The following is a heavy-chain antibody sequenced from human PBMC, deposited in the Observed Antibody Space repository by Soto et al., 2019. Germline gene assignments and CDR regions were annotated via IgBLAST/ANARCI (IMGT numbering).Heavy chain of an antibody. J-gene: IGHJ6*02. CDR3: ARSQGGSSSLDIYYYYYYGMDV. CDR1: GYTFTSYA. V-gene: IGHV1-3*01. CDR2: INAGNGDT. Sequence: ASVKVSCKASGYTFTSYAMHWVRQAPGQRLEWMGWINAGNGDTKYSQKFQGRVTITTDTSASTAYMELSSLRSEDTAVYYCARSQGGSSSLDIYYYYYYGMDVWGQGTTVTVSS. D-gene: IGHD2-15*01.